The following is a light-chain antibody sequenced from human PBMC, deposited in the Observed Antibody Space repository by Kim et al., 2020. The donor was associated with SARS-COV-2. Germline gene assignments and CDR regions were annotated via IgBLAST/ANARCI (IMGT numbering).Light chain of an antibody. V-gene: IGKV3-11*01. Sequence: EIVLTQFPATLSLSPEETATLSCRASQSVSNFLAWYQQKPGQAPRLLIYDASNRAPGIPARFSGSGSGTDFTLTISSLEPEDFAVYYCQQRTNWPPFTFGQGTKLEI. CDR3: QQRTNWPPFT. CDR1: QSVSNF. CDR2: DAS. J-gene: IGKJ2*01.